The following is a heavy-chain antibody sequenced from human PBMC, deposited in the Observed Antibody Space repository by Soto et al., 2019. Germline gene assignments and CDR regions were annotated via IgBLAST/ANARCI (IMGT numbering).Heavy chain of an antibody. V-gene: IGHV3-23*01. J-gene: IGHJ5*02. Sequence: EAQLLESGGGLVQPGGSLRLSCAASGFAFSNFAMSWVRQAPGKGLEWVSAIGSGSRGTHYAESVEDRFTISRDDSKNTLYLQLNSLTAADTAVYYCAAPRAAVPHTRYCDPWGQGTPVTVSP. CDR1: GFAFSNFA. CDR3: AAPRAAVPHTRYCDP. CDR2: IGSGSRGT. D-gene: IGHD6-13*01.